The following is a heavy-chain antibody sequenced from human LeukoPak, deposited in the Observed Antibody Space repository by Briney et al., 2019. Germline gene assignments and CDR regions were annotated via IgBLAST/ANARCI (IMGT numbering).Heavy chain of an antibody. J-gene: IGHJ4*02. CDR2: ISYDGSDT. Sequence: GRSLRLSCAASGFTFSSYGMHWVPQAPGKGLEWVAVISYDGSDTFYADSVKGRFTISRDNSKNTLYLQMNSLRVEDTAVYYCAKDLAGLQWLAPCFDYWGQGTLVTVSS. CDR1: GFTFSSYG. D-gene: IGHD6-19*01. CDR3: AKDLAGLQWLAPCFDY. V-gene: IGHV3-30*18.